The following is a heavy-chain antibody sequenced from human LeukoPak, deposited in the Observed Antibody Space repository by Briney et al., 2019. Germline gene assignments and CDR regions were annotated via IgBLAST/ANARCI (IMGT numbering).Heavy chain of an antibody. V-gene: IGHV1-18*01. Sequence: ASVKVSCKASGGTFSSYAISWVRQAPGQGLEWMGWISAYNGNTNYAQKLQGRVTMTTDTSTSTAYMELRSLRSDDTAVYYCARDPSSIAAGGFDPWGQGTLVTVSS. J-gene: IGHJ5*02. D-gene: IGHD6-6*01. CDR2: ISAYNGNT. CDR3: ARDPSSIAAGGFDP. CDR1: GGTFSSYA.